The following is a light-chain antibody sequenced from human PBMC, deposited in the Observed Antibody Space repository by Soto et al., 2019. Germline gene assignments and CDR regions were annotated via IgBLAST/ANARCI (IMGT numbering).Light chain of an antibody. Sequence: IQMTQSPSSLSASVGDRVTITCRASQRITTYLNCYQQKPGKAPKLLIYAASNLQSGVPSRFSGYGSGTDFTLTISSLQPEDFATYYCQQSYTNPKTFGQGTKVDIK. J-gene: IGKJ1*01. CDR1: QRITTY. V-gene: IGKV1-39*01. CDR3: QQSYTNPKT. CDR2: AAS.